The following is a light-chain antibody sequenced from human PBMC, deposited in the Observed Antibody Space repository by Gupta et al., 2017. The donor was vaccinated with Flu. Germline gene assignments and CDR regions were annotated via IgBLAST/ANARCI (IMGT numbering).Light chain of an antibody. CDR1: SSNIGSNT. J-gene: IGLJ1*01. V-gene: IGLV1-44*01. CDR2: NNN. CDR3: AAWDDSLSGYV. Sequence: QSALTQPPSAPGTPGQTVTISCSGSSSNIGSNTVSWYKQLPGTAPKVLIYNNNQRPSGVPDRFSGSKSGASASLAISGLRSEDEADYHCAAWDDSLSGYVFGTGTKVTVL.